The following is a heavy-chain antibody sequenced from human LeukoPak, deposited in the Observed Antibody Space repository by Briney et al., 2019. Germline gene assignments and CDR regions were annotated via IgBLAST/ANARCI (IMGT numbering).Heavy chain of an antibody. CDR3: AKDLRQYGSGSHLDY. V-gene: IGHV3-23*01. Sequence: GGSLRLSCAASGFTFSNAWMSWVRQAPGKGLEWVSTISSTGGSTYYADSVKGRFTISRDTSKSTLYLQVNSLRAEDTAVYYCAKDLRQYGSGSHLDYWGQGTLVTVSS. CDR1: GFTFSNAW. J-gene: IGHJ4*02. CDR2: ISSTGGST. D-gene: IGHD3-10*01.